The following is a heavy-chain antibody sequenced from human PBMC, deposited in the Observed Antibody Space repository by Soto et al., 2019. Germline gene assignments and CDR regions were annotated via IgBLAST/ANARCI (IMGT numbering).Heavy chain of an antibody. CDR3: ARRSYYGSYGLDV. D-gene: IGHD3-10*01. J-gene: IGHJ6*02. V-gene: IGHV4-30-4*01. CDR2: MYYSGST. CDR1: GGSISSGDHY. Sequence: PSETLSLTCTVSGGSISSGDHYWSWIRQPPGKGLEWIGHMYYSGSTYFNPSLKSRVTISVDTSKNQFSLKLGSVTAADTAVYYCARRSYYGSYGLDVWGQGTTVTVSS.